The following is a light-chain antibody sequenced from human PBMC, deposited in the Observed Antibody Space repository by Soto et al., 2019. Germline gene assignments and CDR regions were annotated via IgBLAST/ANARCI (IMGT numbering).Light chain of an antibody. CDR2: EGS. V-gene: IGLV2-23*01. J-gene: IGLJ2*01. CDR1: SSDVGSYNL. CDR3: CSYVGSSTLV. Sequence: QSALTQPASVSGSPGQSITISCTGTSSDVGSYNLVSWYQQHPGKAPKLMIYEGSKRPSGVSNRLSGSKSGNTASLTISGLQAEDEADYYCCSYVGSSTLVFGGGTKLTVL.